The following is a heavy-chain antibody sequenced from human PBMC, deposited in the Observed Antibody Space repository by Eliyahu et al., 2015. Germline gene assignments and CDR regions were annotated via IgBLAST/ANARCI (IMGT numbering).Heavy chain of an antibody. D-gene: IGHD3-3*01. V-gene: IGHV3-7*03. CDR3: ARRGADFWSGYSDY. Sequence: EVQLVESGGGLVQPGGSLRLSCAASGFXXSTSWMNWVRQVPGKGLEWVASIKQDGSEKYYVDSVKGRFTISRDNAKNSLYLQMNSLRAEDTAVYYCARRGADFWSGYSDYWGQGTLVTVSS. CDR1: GFXXSTSW. CDR2: IKQDGSEK. J-gene: IGHJ4*02.